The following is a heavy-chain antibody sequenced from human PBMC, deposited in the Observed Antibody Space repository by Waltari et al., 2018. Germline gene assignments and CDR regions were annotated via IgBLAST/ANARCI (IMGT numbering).Heavy chain of an antibody. CDR2: INQSGRT. V-gene: IGHV4-34*01. CDR3: ARANTIFGVVRTWYYMDV. D-gene: IGHD3-3*01. CDR1: GGSFRGYY. Sequence: QVQLQQWGAGLLKPSETLSLTCVVYGGSFRGYYWSGIRQPPGKGLGWMGEINQSGRTNHNPSLKSRVTISIDTSKNQISLKLRSVTAADTAVYYCARANTIFGVVRTWYYMDVWGKGTTVTVSS. J-gene: IGHJ6*03.